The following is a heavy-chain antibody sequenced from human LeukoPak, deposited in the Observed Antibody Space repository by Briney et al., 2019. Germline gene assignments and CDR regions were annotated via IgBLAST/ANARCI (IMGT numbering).Heavy chain of an antibody. CDR1: GFTFSSYW. V-gene: IGHV3-74*01. CDR3: AKEGSGSYYFDY. CDR2: INSDGSST. J-gene: IGHJ4*02. D-gene: IGHD1-26*01. Sequence: PGGSLRLSCAASGFTFSSYWMHWVRQAPGKGLVWVSRINSDGSSTSYADSVKGRFAVSRDNSKNTLYLQMNSLRAEDTAVYYCAKEGSGSYYFDYWGQGTLVTVSS.